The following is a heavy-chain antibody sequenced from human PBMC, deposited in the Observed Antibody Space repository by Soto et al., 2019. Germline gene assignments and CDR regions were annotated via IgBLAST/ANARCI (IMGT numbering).Heavy chain of an antibody. CDR2: IYYSGST. CDR1: GGSISSYY. Sequence: SETLSLTCTVSGGSISSYYWSWIRQPPGKGLEWIGYIYYSGSTNYNPSLKSRVTISADTSKNQFSLKLSSVTAADTAVYYCARGLTIVRGYSILYYYCYYGMDVWGQGTTVTVSS. D-gene: IGHD4-4*01. J-gene: IGHJ6*02. V-gene: IGHV4-59*12. CDR3: ARGLTIVRGYSILYYYCYYGMDV.